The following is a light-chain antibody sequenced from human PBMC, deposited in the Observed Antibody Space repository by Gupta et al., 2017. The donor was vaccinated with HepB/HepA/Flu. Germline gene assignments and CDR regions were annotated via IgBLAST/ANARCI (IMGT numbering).Light chain of an antibody. CDR2: KAS. J-gene: IGKJ2*02. CDR1: QSISSW. V-gene: IGKV1-5*03. CDR3: QQDNNSPCT. Sequence: DIQMTQFPSTLSASVRDRVTITCRASQSISSWLAWYQQKPGKAPNLLIYKASSLESGVPSRFSGGGSGTXFTLTIXSLQPDDFATYYCQQDNNSPCTFGXGTKVEIK.